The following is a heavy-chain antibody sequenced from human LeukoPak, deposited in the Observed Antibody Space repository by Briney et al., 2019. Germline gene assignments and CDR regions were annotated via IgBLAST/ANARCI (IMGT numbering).Heavy chain of an antibody. CDR1: GFTFSNAW. J-gene: IGHJ4*02. D-gene: IGHD3-22*01. V-gene: IGHV3-15*01. CDR2: IKSKTDGGTT. CDR3: TTDVRYYDSSVL. Sequence: PGRSLRLSCAASGFTFSNAWMSWVRQAPGKGLEWVGRIKSKTDGGTTDYAAPVKGRFTISRDDSKNTLYLQMNSLKTEDTAVYYCTTDVRYYDSSVLWGQGTLVTVSS.